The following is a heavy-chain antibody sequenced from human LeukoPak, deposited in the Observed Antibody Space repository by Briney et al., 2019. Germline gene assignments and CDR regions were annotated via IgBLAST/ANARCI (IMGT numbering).Heavy chain of an antibody. CDR2: IKQDGSEK. D-gene: IGHD3-10*01. V-gene: IGHV3-7*03. Sequence: GGSLRLSCAASGFTFSSYWMSWVRQAPGKGLEWVANIKQDGSEKYYVDSVKGRFTISRDNSKNTLYLQMNSLRAEDTAVYYCARDQRFGEHVNWGQGTLVTVSS. CDR3: ARDQRFGEHVN. J-gene: IGHJ4*02. CDR1: GFTFSSYW.